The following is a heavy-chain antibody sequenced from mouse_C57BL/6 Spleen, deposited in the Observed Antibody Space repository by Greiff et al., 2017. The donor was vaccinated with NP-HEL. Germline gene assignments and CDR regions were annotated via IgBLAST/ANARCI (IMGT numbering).Heavy chain of an antibody. Sequence: QVQLQQSGAELVKPGASVKISCKASGYAFSSYWMNWVKQRPGKGLEWIGQIYPGDGDTNYNGKFKGKATLTADKSSSTAYMQLSSLTSEDSAVYFCASQRGDYDDLHYFDYWGQGTTLTVSS. CDR1: GYAFSSYW. CDR2: IYPGDGDT. V-gene: IGHV1-80*01. J-gene: IGHJ2*01. D-gene: IGHD2-4*01. CDR3: ASQRGDYDDLHYFDY.